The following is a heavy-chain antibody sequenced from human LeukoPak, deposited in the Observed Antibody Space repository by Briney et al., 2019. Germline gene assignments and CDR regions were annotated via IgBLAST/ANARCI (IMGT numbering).Heavy chain of an antibody. CDR3: ARGRGYSYGYGTVYFDY. CDR1: GGSFSGYY. Sequence: ETLSLTCAVYGGSFSGYYWSWIRQPPGKGLEWVGEINHSGSTNYNPSLKSRVTISVDTSKNQFSLKLSSVTAADTAVYYCARGRGYSYGYGTVYFDYRGQGTLVTVSS. J-gene: IGHJ4*02. V-gene: IGHV4-34*01. D-gene: IGHD5-18*01. CDR2: INHSGST.